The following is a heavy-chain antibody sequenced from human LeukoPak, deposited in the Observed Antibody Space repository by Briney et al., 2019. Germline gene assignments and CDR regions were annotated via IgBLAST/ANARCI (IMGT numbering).Heavy chain of an antibody. Sequence: GRSLRLSCAASGFNFDGYGMHWFRQTPGKGLEWVAVVWFDGTKRDYAESVKGRFTISRDNSKNTVYLEMNRLRVGDTAIYYCAKDSAFNYDSSGYADYWGQGTLVIVSS. CDR3: AKDSAFNYDSSGYADY. D-gene: IGHD3-22*01. J-gene: IGHJ4*02. CDR2: VWFDGTKR. CDR1: GFNFDGYG. V-gene: IGHV3-33*06.